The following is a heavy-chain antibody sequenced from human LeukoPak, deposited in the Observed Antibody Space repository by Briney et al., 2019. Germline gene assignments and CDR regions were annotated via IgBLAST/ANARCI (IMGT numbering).Heavy chain of an antibody. CDR3: ARSGSGYDYEGYFDY. CDR2: IYYSGST. Sequence: KPSETPSLTCTVSGGSISSSSYYWGWIRQPPGKGLEWIGSIYYSGSTYYNPSLKSRVTISVDTSKNQFSLKLSSVTAADTAVYYCARSGSGYDYEGYFDYWGQGTLVTVSS. D-gene: IGHD5-12*01. J-gene: IGHJ4*02. CDR1: GGSISSSSYY. V-gene: IGHV4-39*01.